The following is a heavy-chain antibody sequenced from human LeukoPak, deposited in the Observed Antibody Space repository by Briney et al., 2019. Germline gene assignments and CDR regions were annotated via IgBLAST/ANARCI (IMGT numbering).Heavy chain of an antibody. Sequence: GGSLRLSCASSGFTFDDYGMSWVRQAPGKGLEWVSGINWNGGSTGCADSVKGRFTISRDNAKNSLYLQMNSLKAEDTALYYCARESRSGYYIDYWGQGTLVTVSS. CDR2: INWNGGST. J-gene: IGHJ4*02. CDR3: ARESRSGYYIDY. V-gene: IGHV3-20*04. CDR1: GFTFDDYG. D-gene: IGHD3-22*01.